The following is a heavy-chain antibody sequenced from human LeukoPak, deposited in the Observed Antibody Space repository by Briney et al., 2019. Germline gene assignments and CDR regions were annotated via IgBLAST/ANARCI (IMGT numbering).Heavy chain of an antibody. D-gene: IGHD5-12*01. CDR3: ARGSGGAFDI. V-gene: IGHV4-34*01. CDR2: INHSGST. J-gene: IGHJ3*02. CDR1: GGSFSGYY. Sequence: PSETLPLTCAVYGGSFSGYYWSWIRQPPGKGLEWIGEINHSGSTNYNPSLKSRVTISVDTSKNQFSLKLSSVTAADTAVYYCARGSGGAFDIWGQGTMVTVSS.